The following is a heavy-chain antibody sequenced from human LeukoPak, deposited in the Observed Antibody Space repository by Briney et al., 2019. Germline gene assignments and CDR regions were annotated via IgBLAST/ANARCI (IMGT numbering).Heavy chain of an antibody. Sequence: GESLRLSCAASGFTFSNAWMSWVRQAPGKGLEWVGRIKSQTDGGTTEYASAVKGRFTISRGDSKSTLFLQMNSLKTEDTAIYYCTTYTSGSSYYWGQGTLVTVSS. V-gene: IGHV3-15*01. CDR3: TTYTSGSSYY. J-gene: IGHJ4*02. D-gene: IGHD1-26*01. CDR1: GFTFSNAW. CDR2: IKSQTDGGTT.